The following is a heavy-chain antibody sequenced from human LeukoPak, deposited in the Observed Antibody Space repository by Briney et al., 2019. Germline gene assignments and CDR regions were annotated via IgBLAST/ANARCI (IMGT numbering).Heavy chain of an antibody. V-gene: IGHV4-39*07. Sequence: SSETLSLTCTVSGGSISSSSYYWGWIRQPPGKGLEWIGSIYYSGSTYYNPSLKSRVTISVDTSKNQFSLKLSSVTAADTAVYYCARSLRDTVTSYYFDYWGQGTLVTVSS. CDR1: GGSISSSSYY. J-gene: IGHJ4*02. CDR3: ARSLRDTVTSYYFDY. D-gene: IGHD4-17*01. CDR2: IYYSGST.